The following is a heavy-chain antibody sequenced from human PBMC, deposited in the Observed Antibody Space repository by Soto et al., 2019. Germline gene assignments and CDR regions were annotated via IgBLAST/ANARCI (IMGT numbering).Heavy chain of an antibody. D-gene: IGHD1-26*01. V-gene: IGHV1-18*01. CDR2: ISGYNGQT. CDR1: GYTFSAYG. Sequence: QIQLVQSGPEVTKPGASVKVSCQGTGYTFSAYGVSWVRQAPGQGREWMGWISGYNGQTNYAQKFRGRVTFTTETSTSTAYMEVRSLRSDDTAVYYWARDGRKQPWVAGLNAMEVWGQGTTVTVSS. J-gene: IGHJ6*02. CDR3: ARDGRKQPWVAGLNAMEV.